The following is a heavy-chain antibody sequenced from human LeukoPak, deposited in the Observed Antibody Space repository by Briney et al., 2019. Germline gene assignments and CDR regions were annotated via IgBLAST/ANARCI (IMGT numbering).Heavy chain of an antibody. CDR3: ARGGYSGTEKPNDY. J-gene: IGHJ4*02. CDR2: INPNSGGT. Sequence: GASVKVSCKASGYTFSDYYMHWVRQAPGQGLEWMGWINPNSGGTKYAQKFQGRVTMTRDTSINTAYMELSRLKSDDTAVYYCARGGYSGTEKPNDYWGQGTLVTVSS. V-gene: IGHV1-2*02. CDR1: GYTFSDYY. D-gene: IGHD1-26*01.